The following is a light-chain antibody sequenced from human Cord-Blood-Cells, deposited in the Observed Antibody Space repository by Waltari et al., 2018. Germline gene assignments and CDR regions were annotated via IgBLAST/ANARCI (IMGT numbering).Light chain of an antibody. J-gene: IGKJ2*01. CDR2: AAS. CDR3: QQSYSTPYT. Sequence: DIQMTQSPSSLSASVGARVTITCRASQSISSYLNWYQQKPGKAPKLLIYAASSLQSGVPSRFSGSGSGTDFTLTISSLQPEDFATYYCQQSYSTPYTFGQGTKQEIK. CDR1: QSISSY. V-gene: IGKV1-39*01.